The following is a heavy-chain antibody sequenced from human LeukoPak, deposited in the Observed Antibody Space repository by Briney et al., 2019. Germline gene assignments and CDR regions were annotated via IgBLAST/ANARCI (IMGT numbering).Heavy chain of an antibody. CDR2: IFPSGGEI. CDR3: ARHTQLLWPTVDAFDI. J-gene: IGHJ3*02. D-gene: IGHD3-10*01. CDR1: GFTFSTFA. Sequence: GGSLRLSCAASGFTFSTFAMIWVRQPPGKGLEWVSSIFPSGGEIHYADSVRGRFTISRDNSKSTLSLQMNSLRAEDTAIYYCARHTQLLWPTVDAFDIWGQGTMVTVSS. V-gene: IGHV3-23*01.